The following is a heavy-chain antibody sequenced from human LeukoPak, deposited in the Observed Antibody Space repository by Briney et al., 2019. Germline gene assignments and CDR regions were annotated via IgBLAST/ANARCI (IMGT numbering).Heavy chain of an antibody. CDR2: INHSGRT. D-gene: IGHD4-23*01. J-gene: IGHJ5*02. V-gene: IGHV4-34*01. CDR3: ARDGGSNNYWFDP. Sequence: SETLPLTFAVCGGSFSVYYWIWIRQPPGKGLEWIGEINHSGRTNYNPSLKSRVTISVDTSKNKCSLKLSSVNAADTAVYYCARDGGSNNYWFDPCGQGTLVTVSS. CDR1: GGSFSVYY.